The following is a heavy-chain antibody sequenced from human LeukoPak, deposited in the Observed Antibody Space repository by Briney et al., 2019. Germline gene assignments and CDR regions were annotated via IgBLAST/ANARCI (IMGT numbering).Heavy chain of an antibody. Sequence: RASVTVSCKVSGHTLTELSMHWVRQAPGKGLEWMGGFDPEPGETVYAQKFHGRVSMTEDTSTNTAYMELSSLKSEDTAVYYCATMPMVRGIIVDYWGQGTLITVSS. J-gene: IGHJ4*02. V-gene: IGHV1-24*01. CDR2: FDPEPGET. CDR3: ATMPMVRGIIVDY. CDR1: GHTLTELS. D-gene: IGHD3-10*01.